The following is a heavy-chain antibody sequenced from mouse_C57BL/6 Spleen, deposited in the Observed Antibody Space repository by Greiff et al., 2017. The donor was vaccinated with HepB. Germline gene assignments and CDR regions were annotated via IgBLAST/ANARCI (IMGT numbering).Heavy chain of an antibody. CDR1: GYTFTSYW. J-gene: IGHJ3*01. CDR3: ASGYSNYVFAY. D-gene: IGHD2-5*01. CDR2: NDPSDSYT. V-gene: IGHV1-69*01. Sequence: VQLQQPGAELVMPGASVKLSCKASGYTFTSYWMHWVKQRPGQGLEWIGENDPSDSYTNYNQKFKGKSTLTVDKSSSTAYMQLSSLTSEDSAVYYCASGYSNYVFAYWGQGTLVTVSA.